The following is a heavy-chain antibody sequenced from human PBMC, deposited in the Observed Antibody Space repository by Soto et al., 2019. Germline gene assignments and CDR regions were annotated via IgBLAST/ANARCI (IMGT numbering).Heavy chain of an antibody. CDR2: VCPGGRT. D-gene: IGHD3-10*01. J-gene: IGHJ5*02. CDR1: GGSFNNYC. V-gene: IGHV4-34*02. CDR3: ARGDYGQYDAYNWFDP. Sequence: QVRLQQWGAGLVRPSETLSLTCAVYGGSFNNYCWSWIRQPHGKGLEGIGEVCPGGRTNYSPTLKRAVRIAVEGSKNQFSLRLTSVTVADTAVYYCARGDYGQYDAYNWFDPWGQGNLVIVAS.